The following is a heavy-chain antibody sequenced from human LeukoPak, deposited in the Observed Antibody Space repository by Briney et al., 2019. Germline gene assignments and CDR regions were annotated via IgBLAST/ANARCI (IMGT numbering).Heavy chain of an antibody. Sequence: SETLSLTCAVYGGSFSGYYWSWIRQPPGKGLECIGEINHSGSTNYNPSLKSRVTISVDTSKNQFSLKLSSVTAADTAVYYCARDSVVVPAAISPNWFDPWGQGTLVTVSS. CDR3: ARDSVVVPAAISPNWFDP. J-gene: IGHJ5*02. CDR2: INHSGST. CDR1: GGSFSGYY. D-gene: IGHD2-2*02. V-gene: IGHV4-34*01.